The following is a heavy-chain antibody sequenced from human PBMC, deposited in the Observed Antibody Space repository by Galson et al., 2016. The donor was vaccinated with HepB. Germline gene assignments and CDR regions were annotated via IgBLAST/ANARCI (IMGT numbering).Heavy chain of an antibody. Sequence: SLRLSCAATGFTFSSYSMNWVRQAPGKGLEWVSYISVYRTIYYADSVKGRVTISRDNARNSLYLQMNTLRADDTAVYYCARSVEGHFDFWGQGILVTVSS. CDR2: ISVYRTI. J-gene: IGHJ4*02. V-gene: IGHV3-48*04. CDR1: GFTFSSYS. CDR3: ARSVEGHFDF. D-gene: IGHD1-1*01.